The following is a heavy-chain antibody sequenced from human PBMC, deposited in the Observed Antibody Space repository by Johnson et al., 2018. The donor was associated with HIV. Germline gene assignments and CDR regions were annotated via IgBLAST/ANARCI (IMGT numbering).Heavy chain of an antibody. CDR2: ISWNSGSI. CDR1: GFTFDDYA. CDR3: ARGYYYDSSGYPDAFDI. V-gene: IGHV3-9*01. D-gene: IGHD3-22*01. Sequence: VQLVESGGGLVQPGGSLRLSCAASGFTFDDYAMHWVRQAPGKGLEWVSGISWNSGSIGYADSVKGRFTISRDNAKNSLYLQMNSLRAEDTALYYCARGYYYDSSGYPDAFDIWGQGTMVTVSS. J-gene: IGHJ3*02.